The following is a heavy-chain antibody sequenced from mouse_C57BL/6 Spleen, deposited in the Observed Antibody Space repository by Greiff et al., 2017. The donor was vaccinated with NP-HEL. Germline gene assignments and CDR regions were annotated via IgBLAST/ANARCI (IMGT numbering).Heavy chain of an antibody. CDR2: INPNNGGP. V-gene: IGHV1-26*01. D-gene: IGHD2-14*01. CDR3: ARGEYDRSPFAY. J-gene: IGHJ3*01. CDR1: GYTFTDYY. Sequence: VQLQQPGPELVKPGASVKISCKASGYTFTDYYMNWVKQSHGKGLEWIGDINPNNGGPSYIQKFKGKATLPVDKSSSTAYMELRSLTSEASAVYCGARGEYDRSPFAYWGQGTLVTVSA.